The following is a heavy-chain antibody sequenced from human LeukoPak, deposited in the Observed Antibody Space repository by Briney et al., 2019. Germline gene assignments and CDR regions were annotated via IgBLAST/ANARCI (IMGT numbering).Heavy chain of an antibody. J-gene: IGHJ5*02. CDR2: ISAYNGNT. Sequence: GASVKVSCKASGYTFTSYGISWVRQAPGQGLEWMGWISAYNGNTNYAQKLQGRVTMTTDTSTSTAYMELRSLRSDDTAVYYCARGVYCSGGSCSGGFWFDPWGQGTLVTVSS. D-gene: IGHD2-15*01. V-gene: IGHV1-18*01. CDR1: GYTFTSYG. CDR3: ARGVYCSGGSCSGGFWFDP.